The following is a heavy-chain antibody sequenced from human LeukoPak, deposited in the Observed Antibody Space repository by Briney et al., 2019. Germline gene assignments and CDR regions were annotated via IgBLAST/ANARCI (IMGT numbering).Heavy chain of an antibody. CDR2: SKNKANAYST. Sequence: ESGRSLRLSCAVSGFTFSDHHMDWVRQAPGKGLEWIGRSKNKANAYSTVYAASVKGRFTFSRDDPKNSLYLQMDGLKDEDTAVYYCSRIFYHGSTGYYPDHWGQGTLVTVSS. J-gene: IGHJ4*02. CDR1: GFTFSDHH. V-gene: IGHV3-72*01. CDR3: SRIFYHGSTGYYPDH. D-gene: IGHD3-9*01.